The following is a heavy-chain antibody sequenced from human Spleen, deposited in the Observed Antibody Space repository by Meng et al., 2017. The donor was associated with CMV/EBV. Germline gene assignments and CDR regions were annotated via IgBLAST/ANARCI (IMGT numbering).Heavy chain of an antibody. D-gene: IGHD6-19*01. J-gene: IGHJ3*02. CDR3: AKELVPVPGRGPFDI. Sequence: SETLSLTCTVSGGSISSYYWSWIRQPPGKGLEWIGYIYYSGSTNYNPSLKSRVTISVDTSKNQFSLKLSSVTAADTAVYYCAKELVPVPGRGPFDIWGQGTMVTVSS. CDR1: GGSISSYY. CDR2: IYYSGST. V-gene: IGHV4-59*01.